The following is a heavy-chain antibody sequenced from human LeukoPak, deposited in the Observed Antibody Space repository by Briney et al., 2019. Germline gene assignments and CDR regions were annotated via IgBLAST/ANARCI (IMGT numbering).Heavy chain of an antibody. CDR3: ARGGGGYCSGGSCYAFGWFDP. Sequence: SETLSLTCTVSGGSISSSSYYWGWIRQPPGKGLEWIGSIYYSGSTYYHPSLKSRVTISVDTSKNQFSLKLSSVTAADTAVYYCARGGGGYCSGGSCYAFGWFDPWGQGTLVTVSS. J-gene: IGHJ5*02. D-gene: IGHD2-15*01. V-gene: IGHV4-39*07. CDR2: IYYSGST. CDR1: GGSISSSSYY.